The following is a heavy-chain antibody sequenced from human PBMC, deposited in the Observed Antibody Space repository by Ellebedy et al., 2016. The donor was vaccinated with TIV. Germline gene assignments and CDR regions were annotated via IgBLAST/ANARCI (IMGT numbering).Heavy chain of an antibody. CDR2: ISYDGSNK. Sequence: GGSLRLSXAASGFTFSSYAMHWVRQAPGKGLEWVAVISYDGSNKYYADSVKGRFTISRDNSKNTLYLQMNSLRAEDTAVYYCARGRHDYYYYYGMDVWGQGTTVTVSS. V-gene: IGHV3-30-3*01. J-gene: IGHJ6*02. CDR1: GFTFSSYA. CDR3: ARGRHDYYYYYGMDV.